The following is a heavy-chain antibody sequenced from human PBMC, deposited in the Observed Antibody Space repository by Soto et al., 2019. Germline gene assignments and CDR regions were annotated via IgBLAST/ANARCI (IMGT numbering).Heavy chain of an antibody. CDR3: ARHSCSNGVCYKWAAYYFDS. J-gene: IGHJ4*02. V-gene: IGHV3-11*06. CDR2: TSGRTTYT. Sequence: PGGSLRLSCAASGFSFSDYYMSWIRQAPGKGLEWISYTSGRTTYTKYADSVKGRFTISRDNAKNSLYLEMNSLRAEDTAVYYCARHSCSNGVCYKWAAYYFDSWGQGA. D-gene: IGHD2-8*01. CDR1: GFSFSDYY.